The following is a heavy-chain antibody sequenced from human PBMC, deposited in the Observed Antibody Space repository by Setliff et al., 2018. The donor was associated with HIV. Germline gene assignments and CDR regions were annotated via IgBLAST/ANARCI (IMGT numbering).Heavy chain of an antibody. D-gene: IGHD3-3*01. V-gene: IGHV4-34*01. CDR3: ARDRRSIFGVDTKNWFDP. J-gene: IGHJ5*02. CDR2: VKHSETT. CDR1: GTSFSGYY. Sequence: PSETLSLTCAVYGTSFSGYYWTWIRQPPGKGLEWIGEVKHSETTNYNTSLKRRGTISGDTSKKQFSLKLSSVTDADTAVYYCARDRRSIFGVDTKNWFDPWGQGTLVTVSS.